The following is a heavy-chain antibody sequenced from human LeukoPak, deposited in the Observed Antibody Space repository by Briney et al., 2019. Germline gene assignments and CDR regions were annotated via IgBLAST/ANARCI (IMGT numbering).Heavy chain of an antibody. CDR3: ARVPLDSSGYYYAFDS. CDR1: GYSISSGYY. J-gene: IGHJ3*02. D-gene: IGHD3-22*01. V-gene: IGHV4-38-2*02. CDR2: IYHSGST. Sequence: SETLSLTCTVSGYSISSGYYWGWIRQPPGKGLEWIGRIYHSGSTYYNPSLKSRVTISVDTSKNQFSLKLSSVTAADTAVYYCARVPLDSSGYYYAFDSWGQGTMVTVSS.